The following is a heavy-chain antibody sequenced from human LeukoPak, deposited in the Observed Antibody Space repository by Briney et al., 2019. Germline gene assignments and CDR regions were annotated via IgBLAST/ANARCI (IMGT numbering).Heavy chain of an antibody. CDR2: ISYDGSKK. D-gene: IGHD4-23*01. J-gene: IGHJ6*04. Sequence: GGSLRLSCAASGFTFSSYGMHWVRQAPGKGREWVAVISYDGSKKYYADSVKGRFTISRDNSKNTLYLQMNSLRAEDTAVYYCAKDQIGYGGVESGMDVWGKGTTVTVSS. CDR3: AKDQIGYGGVESGMDV. V-gene: IGHV3-30*18. CDR1: GFTFSSYG.